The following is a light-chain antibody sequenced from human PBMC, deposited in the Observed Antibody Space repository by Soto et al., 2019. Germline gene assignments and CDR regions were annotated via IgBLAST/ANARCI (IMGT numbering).Light chain of an antibody. CDR1: QSVSSSY. J-gene: IGKJ4*01. CDR3: QQYGSSPT. CDR2: GAS. Sequence: EIVLTQSPGTLSLSPGERATLSCRASQSVSSSYLAWYQQKPGQAPRLLIYGASSRATGIPDRFSGSGSGTDFTLTINRLEPEDFAVYYCQQYGSSPTFGGGNKVEIK. V-gene: IGKV3-20*01.